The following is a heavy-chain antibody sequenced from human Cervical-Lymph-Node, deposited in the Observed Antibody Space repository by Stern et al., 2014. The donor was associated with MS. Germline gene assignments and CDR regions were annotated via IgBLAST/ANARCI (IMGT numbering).Heavy chain of an antibody. CDR2: ITTYNGNT. V-gene: IGHV1-18*04. J-gene: IGHJ4*02. Sequence: VQLLESGPEVKKPGASVKVSCKASGYTFTSYGISWVRQAPGQGLEWMGWITTYNGNTNYEQRLQGRVTMTSDTSTSTAYMELRSLRSDDTAVYYCARTVSYGDRSFDFWGQGTLVTVSS. D-gene: IGHD4-17*01. CDR1: GYTFTSYG. CDR3: ARTVSYGDRSFDF.